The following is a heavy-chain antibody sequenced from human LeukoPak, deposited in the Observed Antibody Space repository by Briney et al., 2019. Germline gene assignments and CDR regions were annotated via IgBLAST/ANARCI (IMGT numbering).Heavy chain of an antibody. Sequence: GGSLRLSCAASGFTFSSYWMSWVRQAPGKGLEWVSSISSSSSYIYYADSVKGRFTISRDNAKNSLYLQMNSLRAEDTAVYYCARRYSSGWYPGPTLDYWGQGTLVTVSS. CDR3: ARRYSSGWYPGPTLDY. CDR1: GFTFSSYW. D-gene: IGHD6-19*01. CDR2: ISSSSSYI. V-gene: IGHV3-21*01. J-gene: IGHJ4*02.